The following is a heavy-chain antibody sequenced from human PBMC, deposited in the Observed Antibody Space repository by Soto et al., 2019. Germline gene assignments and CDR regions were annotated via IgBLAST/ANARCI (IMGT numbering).Heavy chain of an antibody. CDR2: TYYRSKWYN. D-gene: IGHD3-22*01. V-gene: IGHV6-1*01. CDR1: GDSVSSNSAA. J-gene: IGHJ6*02. Sequence: SQTLSLTCAISGDSVSSNSAAWNWIRQSPSRGLEWLGRTYYRSKWYNDYAVSVKSRITINPDTSKNQFSLQLNSVTPEDTAVYYCARVPYYYDSSGYTAGYLVYGMDVWGQGTTVTVSS. CDR3: ARVPYYYDSSGYTAGYLVYGMDV.